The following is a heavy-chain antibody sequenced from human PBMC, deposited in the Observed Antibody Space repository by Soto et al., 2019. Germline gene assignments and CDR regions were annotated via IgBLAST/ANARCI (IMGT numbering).Heavy chain of an antibody. J-gene: IGHJ4*02. V-gene: IGHV4-31*03. CDR3: ASTYSSSWYRLDY. CDR1: GGSISSGGYY. CDR2: IFYSGTT. D-gene: IGHD6-13*01. Sequence: PSETLSLTCTVSGGSISSGGYYWSWIRQHPGKGLEWIGYIFYSGTTYYNPSLKSRVTISVDTSKNQFSLKLSSVTAADTAVYYCASTYSSSWYRLDYWGQGTLVTVSS.